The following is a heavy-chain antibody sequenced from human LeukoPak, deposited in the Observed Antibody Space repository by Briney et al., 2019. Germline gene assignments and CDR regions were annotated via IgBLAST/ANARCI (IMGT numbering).Heavy chain of an antibody. V-gene: IGHV3-15*01. CDR3: ATERGRASWYEYYFDN. CDR1: GFTFSNAW. Sequence: GESLRLSCAASGFTFSNAWMSWVRQAPGKGLEWVGHIKSKTDGGATDYVAPVKGRFTISRDDSRDTLYLQMSSLKAEDTAVYFCATERGRASWYEYYFDNWGQGTLVTVAS. J-gene: IGHJ4*02. D-gene: IGHD6-13*01. CDR2: IKSKTDGGAT.